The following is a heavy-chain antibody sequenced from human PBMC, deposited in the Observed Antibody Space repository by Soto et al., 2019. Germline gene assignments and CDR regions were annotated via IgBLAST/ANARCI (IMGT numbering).Heavy chain of an antibody. Sequence: QVQLVQSGAEVKKPGASVKVSCKASGYTFTSYGISWVRQAPGQGLEWMGWISAYNGNTNYAQKLQGRVTMTTDTYTTTAYKELRSLRSDDTAVYYWARADYYGSGSYGFDPWGQGTLVTVSS. D-gene: IGHD3-10*01. V-gene: IGHV1-18*01. CDR1: GYTFTSYG. CDR3: ARADYYGSGSYGFDP. J-gene: IGHJ5*02. CDR2: ISAYNGNT.